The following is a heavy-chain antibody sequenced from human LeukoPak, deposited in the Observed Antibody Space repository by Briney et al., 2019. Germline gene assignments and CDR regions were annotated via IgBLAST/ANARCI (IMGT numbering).Heavy chain of an antibody. V-gene: IGHV3-21*03. J-gene: IGHJ3*02. D-gene: IGHD6-19*01. Sequence: GGSLRLSCAASGFTFSSMNWVRQAPGKGLEWVSSISSSSSYIYYADSVKGRFTISRDNAKNSLYLQMNSLRAEDTAVYYCTTEVAVAGTAFDIWGQGTMVTVSS. CDR3: TTEVAVAGTAFDI. CDR2: ISSSSSYI. CDR1: GFTFSS.